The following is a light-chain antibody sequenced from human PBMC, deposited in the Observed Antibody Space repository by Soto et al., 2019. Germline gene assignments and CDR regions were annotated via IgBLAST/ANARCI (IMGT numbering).Light chain of an antibody. CDR3: QQYESYWT. Sequence: DIQMTQSPSTLSASVGDRVTVTCRASQSISSWLAWYQQKPGKALKLLIYDASRLDSGVPSWFSGSGSGTEFTLTISSLQPDDFATYYCQQYESYWTFGQGTKVEVK. CDR2: DAS. V-gene: IGKV1-5*01. CDR1: QSISSW. J-gene: IGKJ1*01.